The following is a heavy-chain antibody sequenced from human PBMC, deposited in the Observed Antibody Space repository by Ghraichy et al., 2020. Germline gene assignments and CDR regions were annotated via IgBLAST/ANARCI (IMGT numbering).Heavy chain of an antibody. CDR2: IIPIFGTA. CDR3: ARVVYCSSTSCYTRGDYYGMDV. Sequence: SVKVSCKASGGTFSSYAISWVRQAPGQGLEWMGGIIPIFGTANYAQKFQGRVTITADESTSTAYMELSSLRSEDTAVYYCARVVYCSSTSCYTRGDYYGMDVWGQGTTVTVSS. V-gene: IGHV1-69*13. J-gene: IGHJ6*02. D-gene: IGHD2-2*02. CDR1: GGTFSSYA.